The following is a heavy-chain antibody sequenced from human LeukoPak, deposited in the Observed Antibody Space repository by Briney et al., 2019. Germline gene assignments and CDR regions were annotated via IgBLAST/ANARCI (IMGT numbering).Heavy chain of an antibody. V-gene: IGHV4-39*07. CDR2: IYYSGST. CDR1: GGSISSSSYY. J-gene: IGHJ2*01. CDR3: ARVPWDGGNPDWYFDL. Sequence: SETLSLTCTVSGGSISSSSYYWGWIRQPPGKGLEWIGSIYYSGSTYYNPSLKSRVTISVDTSKNQFSLKLTSVTASDPALYYCARVPWDGGNPDWYFDLWGRGTLVTVSS. D-gene: IGHD4-23*01.